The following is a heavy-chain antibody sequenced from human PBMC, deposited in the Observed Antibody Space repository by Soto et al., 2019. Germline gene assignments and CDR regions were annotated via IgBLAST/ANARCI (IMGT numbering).Heavy chain of an antibody. Sequence: PSETLSLTCSVSGDSMTSGGYYWSWVRHHPGKGLEWVGSIYYTGDTYFNPSLKSRITVSMDTSKNEFSLKLTSVTSADTAVYFCARGAPRPRYVPTYFHFWGQGTLVTVSS. J-gene: IGHJ4*02. CDR2: IYYTGDT. V-gene: IGHV4-31*03. D-gene: IGHD1-20*01. CDR1: GDSMTSGGYY. CDR3: ARGAPRPRYVPTYFHF.